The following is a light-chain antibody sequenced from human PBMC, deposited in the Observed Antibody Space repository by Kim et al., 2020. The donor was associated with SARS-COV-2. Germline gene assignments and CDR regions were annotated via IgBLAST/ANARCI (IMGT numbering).Light chain of an antibody. CDR2: ADN. V-gene: IGLV6-57*03. J-gene: IGLJ1*01. Sequence: GKTEPIPCTRSGGGMATDYAQWYQQRPGSAPATVIYADNERPSGVPDRFSGSSDASSNSASLTISGLKTEDEADYYCHSYDRDSHVFGTGTKVTVL. CDR3: HSYDRDSHV. CDR1: GGGMATDY.